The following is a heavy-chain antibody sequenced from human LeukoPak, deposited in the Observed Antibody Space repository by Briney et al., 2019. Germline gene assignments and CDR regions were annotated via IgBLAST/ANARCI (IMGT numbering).Heavy chain of an antibody. J-gene: IGHJ4*02. Sequence: PGGSLRLSCAASGFTVSSYAMSWVRQAAGKGLEWVSAISGSGGSTYYADSVKGRFTISRDNSKNTLYLQMNSLRAEDTAVYYCAKDGVGYYYDSSPGYWGQGTLVTVSS. V-gene: IGHV3-23*01. D-gene: IGHD3-22*01. CDR2: ISGSGGST. CDR1: GFTVSSYA. CDR3: AKDGVGYYYDSSPGY.